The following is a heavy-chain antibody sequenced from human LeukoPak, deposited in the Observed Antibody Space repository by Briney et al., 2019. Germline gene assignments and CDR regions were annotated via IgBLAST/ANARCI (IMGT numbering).Heavy chain of an antibody. V-gene: IGHV1-18*01. CDR3: ARGLRLGELSLYHYYYMDV. J-gene: IGHJ6*03. CDR2: ISAYNGNT. D-gene: IGHD3-16*02. Sequence: ASVKVSCKAPGYTFTSYGISWVRQAPGQGLEWMGWISAYNGNTNYAQKLQGRVTMTTDTSTSTAYMELRSLRSDDTAVYYCARGLRLGELSLYHYYYMDVWGKGTTVTVSS. CDR1: GYTFTSYG.